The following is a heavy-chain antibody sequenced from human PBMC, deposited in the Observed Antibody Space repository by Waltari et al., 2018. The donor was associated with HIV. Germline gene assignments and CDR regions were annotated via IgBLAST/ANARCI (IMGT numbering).Heavy chain of an antibody. J-gene: IGHJ3*01. CDR3: ARDPGGADAFDF. D-gene: IGHD3-16*01. Sequence: EVQLVESGGGLVQPGGSLRLSCAVSGFSFSSYWMSWVRQAPGTGLEWGDNIKEEGSEKYYVDSGKGRFNISRDNAKNSLYLQMNSLRDEDTAVYYCARDPGGADAFDFWGQGTMVTVSS. V-gene: IGHV3-7*01. CDR1: GFSFSSYW. CDR2: IKEEGSEK.